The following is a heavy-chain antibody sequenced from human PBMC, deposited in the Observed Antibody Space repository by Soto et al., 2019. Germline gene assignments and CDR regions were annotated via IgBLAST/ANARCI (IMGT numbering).Heavy chain of an antibody. V-gene: IGHV3-30*18. CDR3: ANGWPVQLWLFDY. CDR2: ISYDGSNK. Sequence: QVQLVESGGGVVQPGRSLRLSCAASGFTFSSYGMHWVRQAPGKGLEWVAVISYDGSNKYYADSVKGRFTISRDNYKNTLYLQMNSLRAEDTAGYFFANGWPVQLWLFDYWGQGTLGTVSS. CDR1: GFTFSSYG. J-gene: IGHJ4*02. D-gene: IGHD5-18*01.